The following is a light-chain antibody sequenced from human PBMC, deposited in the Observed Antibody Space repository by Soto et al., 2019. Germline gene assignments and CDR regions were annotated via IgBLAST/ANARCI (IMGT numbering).Light chain of an antibody. V-gene: IGLV2-23*01. CDR2: EGS. CDR3: SSYAGAVV. CDR1: SSDVGTYNL. J-gene: IGLJ2*01. Sequence: QSALTKPASVSGSPGQSITISCTGTSSDVGTYNLVSWYQHHPGKAPKLMIYEGSNRPSGVSHRFSGSQSGNTASLTISGLQAEDEADYYCSSYAGAVVFGGGTKLTVL.